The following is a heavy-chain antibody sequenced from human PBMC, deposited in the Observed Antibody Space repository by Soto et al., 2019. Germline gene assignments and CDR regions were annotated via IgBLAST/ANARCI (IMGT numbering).Heavy chain of an antibody. CDR3: AFQQQLVQDSEFLNDY. CDR1: GGTFSSYA. CDR2: IIPIFGTA. D-gene: IGHD6-13*01. V-gene: IGHV1-69*01. J-gene: IGHJ4*02. Sequence: QVQLVQSGAEVKKPGSSVKVSCKASGGTFSSYAISWVRQAPGQGPEWMGGIIPIFGTANYAQKFQGRVTITADESTSTAYMELSSLRSEDTAVYYCAFQQQLVQDSEFLNDYWGQGTLVTVSS.